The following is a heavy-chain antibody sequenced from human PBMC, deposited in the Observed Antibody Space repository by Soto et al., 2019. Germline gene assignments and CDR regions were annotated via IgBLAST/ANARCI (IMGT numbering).Heavy chain of an antibody. J-gene: IGHJ1*01. V-gene: IGHV1-18*01. CDR1: GYTFTSYG. Sequence: GASVKVSCKASGYTFTSYGISWVRQAPGQGLEWMGWISAYNGNTNYAQKLQGRVTMTTDTSTGTAYMGLRSLRSDDTAVYYCASVPWRGEVDYWAQGTLVIVSS. CDR3: ASVPWRGEVDY. D-gene: IGHD3-10*01. CDR2: ISAYNGNT.